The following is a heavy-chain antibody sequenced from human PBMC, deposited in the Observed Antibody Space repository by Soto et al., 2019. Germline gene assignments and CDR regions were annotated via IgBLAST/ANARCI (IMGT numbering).Heavy chain of an antibody. CDR3: ARSPGGVTTLSDAFDI. D-gene: IGHD4-17*01. CDR1: SGSISSSNW. J-gene: IGHJ3*02. V-gene: IGHV4-4*02. CDR2: IYHSGST. Sequence: QVQLQESGPGLVKPSGTLSLTCAVSSGSISSSNWWRWVRQPPGKGLEWIGEIYHSGSTNYNPSLKIRVTISVDKSKNQFSLQLSSVTAADTAVYYCARSPGGVTTLSDAFDIWGQGTMVTVSS.